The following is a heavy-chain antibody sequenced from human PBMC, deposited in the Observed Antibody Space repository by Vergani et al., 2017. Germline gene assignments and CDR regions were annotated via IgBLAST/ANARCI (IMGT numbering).Heavy chain of an antibody. CDR2: IYYSGST. Sequence: QVQLQESGPGLVKPSETLSLTCTVSGGSISSHYWGWIRQPPGKGLEWIGSIYYSGSTYYNPSLKSRVTISVDTSKNQFSLKLSSVTAADTAVYYCARGIGGYDILTGYYREDWFDPWGQGTLVTVSS. CDR3: ARGIGGYDILTGYYREDWFDP. J-gene: IGHJ5*02. D-gene: IGHD3-9*01. V-gene: IGHV4-39*07. CDR1: GGSISSHY.